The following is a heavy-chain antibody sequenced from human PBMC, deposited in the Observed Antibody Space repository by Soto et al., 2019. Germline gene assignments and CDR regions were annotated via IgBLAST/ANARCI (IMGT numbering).Heavy chain of an antibody. Sequence: ASVKVSFKACGYTFTSYGISWLRQAPGQGLEWMGWISAYNGNTNYAQKLQGRATMTTDTSTSTAYMELRSLRSDDTAVYYCARVRLHGMDVWGQGTTVTVSS. V-gene: IGHV1-18*01. CDR1: GYTFTSYG. CDR2: ISAYNGNT. J-gene: IGHJ6*02. CDR3: ARVRLHGMDV.